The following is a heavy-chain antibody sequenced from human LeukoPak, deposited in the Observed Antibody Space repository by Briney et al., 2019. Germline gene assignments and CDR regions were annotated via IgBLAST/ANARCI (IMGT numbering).Heavy chain of an antibody. CDR1: GFPFTSSA. Sequence: TSVKVSCKTSGFPFTSSAVQWVRQARGQRLEWIGWIVVGSGNANYTQKFQERVTITRDMSTSTAYMELSSLRSEDTAVYYCAADQLVLDAFDIWGQGTMVTVSS. V-gene: IGHV1-58*01. CDR3: AADQLVLDAFDI. D-gene: IGHD6-6*01. J-gene: IGHJ3*02. CDR2: IVVGSGNA.